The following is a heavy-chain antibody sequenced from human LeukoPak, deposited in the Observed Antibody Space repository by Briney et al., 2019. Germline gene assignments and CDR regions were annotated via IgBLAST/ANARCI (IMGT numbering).Heavy chain of an antibody. Sequence: ESLKISCKGFGYSFTSYWIGWVRQMPGKGVEWRGIFYPGDSDTRYSLSFQGQVTISADKSISTAYLQWSSLKPSATAMYYCARSSMVREHYYYYGMDVGGQGTTTTVSS. J-gene: IGHJ6*02. D-gene: IGHD3-10*01. CDR1: GYSFTSYW. CDR3: ARSSMVREHYYYYGMDV. CDR2: FYPGDSDT. V-gene: IGHV5-51*01.